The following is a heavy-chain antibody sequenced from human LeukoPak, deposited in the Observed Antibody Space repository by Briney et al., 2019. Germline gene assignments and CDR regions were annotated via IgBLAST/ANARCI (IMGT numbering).Heavy chain of an antibody. V-gene: IGHV4-4*07. Sequence: SETLSLTCTVSGGSISSYYWSWIRQPAGKGLEWIGRIYTSGSTNYNPSLKSRVTMSVDTSKNQFSLKLSSVTAADTAVYYCARGGTMVRGVPSWFDPWGQGTLVTVSS. CDR3: ARGGTMVRGVPSWFDP. CDR2: IYTSGST. J-gene: IGHJ5*02. D-gene: IGHD3-10*01. CDR1: GGSISSYY.